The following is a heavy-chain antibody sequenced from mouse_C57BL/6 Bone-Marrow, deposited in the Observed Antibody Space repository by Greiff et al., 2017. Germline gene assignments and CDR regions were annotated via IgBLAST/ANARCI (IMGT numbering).Heavy chain of an antibody. D-gene: IGHD3-2*02. V-gene: IGHV1-66*01. Sequence: QVQLKQSGPELVKPGASVKISCKASGYSFTSYYIHWVKQRPGQGLEWIGWIYPGSGNTKYNEKFKGKATLTADTSSSPAYMQLSSLTSEDSAVYYCARRGQLRPDYWGQGTTLTVSS. CDR3: ARRGQLRPDY. J-gene: IGHJ2*01. CDR1: GYSFTSYY. CDR2: IYPGSGNT.